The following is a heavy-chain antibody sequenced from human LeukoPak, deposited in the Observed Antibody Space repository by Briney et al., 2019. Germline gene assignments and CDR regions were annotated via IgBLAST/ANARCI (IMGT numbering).Heavy chain of an antibody. CDR3: ARDLESYYYYGMDV. J-gene: IGHJ6*02. Sequence: AGGSLRLSCAASGFTFSSYAMQWVRPAPGKGLGWVAVISYDGSNKYYADSVKGRFTISGDNSKNTLYLQMNSLRAEDTAVYYCARDLESYYYYGMDVWGQGTTVTVSS. CDR2: ISYDGSNK. V-gene: IGHV3-30-3*01. CDR1: GFTFSSYA.